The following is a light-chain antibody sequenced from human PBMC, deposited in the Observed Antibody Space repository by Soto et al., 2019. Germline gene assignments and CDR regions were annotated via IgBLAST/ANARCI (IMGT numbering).Light chain of an antibody. CDR2: GNN. V-gene: IGLV1-40*01. CDR1: SSDIGAGYD. CDR3: QSHDSSLSAWV. Sequence: QSVLTQPPSVSGAPGQRVTISCTGSSSDIGAGYDVHWYQQLPKTAPKLLIYGNNNRPSGVPDRFSGSKSGTSASLAVTGLQAEHEAYYYCQSHDSSLSAWVFGGGTKVTVL. J-gene: IGLJ3*02.